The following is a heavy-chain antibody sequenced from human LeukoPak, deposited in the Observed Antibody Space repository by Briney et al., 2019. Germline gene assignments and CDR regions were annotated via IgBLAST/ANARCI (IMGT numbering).Heavy chain of an antibody. CDR3: ARDLSAAFDF. V-gene: IGHV3-33*01. CDR1: GFPFSSYG. J-gene: IGHJ4*02. CDR2: LVYDARS. D-gene: IGHD6-19*01. Sequence: GRSLRLSCAASGFPFSSYGMHWVRQAPGKGLEWVARLVYDARSDYANSVKGRFSISRDDSKNTLFLDMSNLRVEDTALYYCARDLSAAFDFWGQGVLVTVSS.